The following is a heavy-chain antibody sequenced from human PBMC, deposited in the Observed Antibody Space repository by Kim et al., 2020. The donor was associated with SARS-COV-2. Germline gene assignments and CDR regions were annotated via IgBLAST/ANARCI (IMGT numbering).Heavy chain of an antibody. CDR1: GGSISSSSYY. J-gene: IGHJ5*02. Sequence: SETLSLTCTVSGGSISSSSYYWGWIRQPPGKGLEWIGSIYYSGSTYYNPSLKSRVTISVDTSKNQFSLKLSSVTAADTAVYYCARHGEWELLASYNWFDPWGQGTLVTVSS. V-gene: IGHV4-39*01. D-gene: IGHD1-26*01. CDR2: IYYSGST. CDR3: ARHGEWELLASYNWFDP.